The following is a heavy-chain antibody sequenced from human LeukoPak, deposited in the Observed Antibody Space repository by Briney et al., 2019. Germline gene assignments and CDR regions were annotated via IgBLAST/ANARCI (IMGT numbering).Heavy chain of an antibody. V-gene: IGHV1-2*02. CDR1: GYSFIGYY. D-gene: IGHD5-12*01. J-gene: IGHJ4*02. CDR3: AREGSGYPY. CDR2: INPNSGGT. Sequence: ASVKVSCKASGYSFIGYYMHWVRQAPGQGLEWMGWINPNSGGTNYAQKFQGRFTMTRDTSISTAHMEVSRLTSDDTAVFYCAREGSGYPYWGQGTLVTVSS.